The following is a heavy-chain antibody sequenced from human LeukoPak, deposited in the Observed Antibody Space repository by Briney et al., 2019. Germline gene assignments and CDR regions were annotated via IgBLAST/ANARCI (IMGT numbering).Heavy chain of an antibody. CDR2: ISYDGDNE. CDR3: ARVRGGRSWYYYGMDV. Sequence: PGGSLRLSCAASGFTFSNFAMHWVRQAPGKGLEWVAVISYDGDNEYYADSVKGQFTISRDNSKDRLYLQMNSLRPEDTAMYYCARVRGGRSWYYYGMDVWGRGTTDTVSS. J-gene: IGHJ6*02. V-gene: IGHV3-30-3*01. D-gene: IGHD3-16*01. CDR1: GFTFSNFA.